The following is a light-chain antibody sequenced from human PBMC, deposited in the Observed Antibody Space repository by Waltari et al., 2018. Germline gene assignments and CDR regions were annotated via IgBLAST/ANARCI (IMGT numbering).Light chain of an antibody. CDR2: EVS. J-gene: IGLJ1*01. CDR3: SSYTTSSAPGV. V-gene: IGLV2-14*01. Sequence: QSALTQPASVSGSPGQSNTISCSGTDSEVGAYDFVSWYQQHPGKSPHLIIYEVSNRPSGISNRFSASKSGNAASLTISGLQAEDEADYYCSSYTTSSAPGVFGTGTRVTVL. CDR1: DSEVGAYDF.